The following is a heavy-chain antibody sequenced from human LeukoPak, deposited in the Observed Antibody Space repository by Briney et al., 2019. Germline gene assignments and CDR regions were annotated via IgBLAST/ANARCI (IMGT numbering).Heavy chain of an antibody. CDR2: INHSGST. CDR3: ARGRRFWSGYSYSDY. Sequence: SQTLSLTCAVSGGSISSGGYYWSWIRQPPGKGLEWIGEINHSGSTNYNPSLKSRVTISVDTSKNQFSLKLSSVTAADTAVYYCARGRRFWSGYSYSDYWGQGTLVTVSS. J-gene: IGHJ4*02. V-gene: IGHV4-30-2*01. CDR1: GGSISSGGYY. D-gene: IGHD3-3*01.